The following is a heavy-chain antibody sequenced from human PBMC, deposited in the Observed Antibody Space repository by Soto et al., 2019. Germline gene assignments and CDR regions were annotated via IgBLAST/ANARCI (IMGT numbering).Heavy chain of an antibody. CDR3: ARERAVLLWFVEKNWCDP. V-gene: IGHV4-34*01. CDR2: INHSGST. D-gene: IGHD3-10*01. CDR1: GGSFSGYY. Sequence: QVQLQQWGAGLLKPSETLSLTCAVYGGSFSGYYWSWIRQPPGKGLEWIGEINHSGSTNYNPSLKSRVTISVDTSKNQFSLKLSSVTAADTAVYYCARERAVLLWFVEKNWCDPWGQGTLVTVSS. J-gene: IGHJ5*02.